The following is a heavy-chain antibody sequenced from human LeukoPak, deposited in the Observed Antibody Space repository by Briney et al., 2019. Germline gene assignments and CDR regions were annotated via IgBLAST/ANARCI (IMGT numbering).Heavy chain of an antibody. V-gene: IGHV3-21*01. Sequence: GGSLRPSCAASGFTFSSYSMSWVRQAPGKGLEWVSSITTSSTYISYADSVKGRFTISRDSAKNSLYLQMNSLRAEDTAVYYCARGKYSSGWFDYWGQGTLVTVSS. CDR2: ITTSSTYI. CDR3: ARGKYSSGWFDY. D-gene: IGHD6-19*01. J-gene: IGHJ4*02. CDR1: GFTFSSYS.